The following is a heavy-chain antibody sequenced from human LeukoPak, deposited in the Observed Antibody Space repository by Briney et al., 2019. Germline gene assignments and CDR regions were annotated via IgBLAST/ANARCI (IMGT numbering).Heavy chain of an antibody. D-gene: IGHD6-19*01. CDR2: FDPEHGET. V-gene: IGHV1-24*01. J-gene: IGHJ6*02. CDR1: RYTLTELS. Sequence: ASVKVSCKVSRYTLTELSMHWVRQAPGKGLEWMGGFDPEHGETIYAQKFQDRVTITSDSSANTAYMEFSSLRSEDSAVYYCARDGKHIAVPGVRYPMDVWGQGTTVTVS. CDR3: ARDGKHIAVPGVRYPMDV.